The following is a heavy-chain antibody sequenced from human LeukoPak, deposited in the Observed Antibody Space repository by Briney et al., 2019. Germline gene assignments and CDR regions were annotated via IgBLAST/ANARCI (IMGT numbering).Heavy chain of an antibody. CDR3: ARAVEITMIVVVSHFDY. CDR2: IYYSGST. CDR1: GGSISSGDYY. V-gene: IGHV4-30-4*01. J-gene: IGHJ4*02. Sequence: PSETLSLTCTVSGGSISSGDYYWSWIRQPPGKGLEWIGYIYYSGSTYYNPSLKSRVTISVDTSKNHFSLKLSSVTAADTAVYYCARAVEITMIVVVSHFDYWGQGTLVTVSS. D-gene: IGHD3-22*01.